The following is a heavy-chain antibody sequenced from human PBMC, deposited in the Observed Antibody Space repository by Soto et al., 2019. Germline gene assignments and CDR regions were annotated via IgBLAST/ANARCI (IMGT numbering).Heavy chain of an antibody. J-gene: IGHJ5*02. V-gene: IGHV3-23*01. CDR3: AMGYSYAPFDP. CDR2: ISGSGDTT. CDR1: GFTFSSYV. D-gene: IGHD5-18*01. Sequence: GGSLRLSCAASGFTFSSYVMSWVGQAPGKGLEWVSGISGSGDTTYYADSVKGRFTISRDNSKNTLYLQMNTLRAEDTAVYYCAMGYSYAPFDPWGQGILVTVSS.